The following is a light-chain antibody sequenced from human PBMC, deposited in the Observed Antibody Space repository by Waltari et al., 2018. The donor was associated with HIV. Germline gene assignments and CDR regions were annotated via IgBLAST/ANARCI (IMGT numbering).Light chain of an antibody. CDR1: TLEYKG. Sequence: SYVLTQPPSVSVAPGHTAKIPCWGKTLEYKGVLWYQQKPGQAPVLVIYDYSGRPTGIPERFAGSNAGNTATLTVSMVEAGDEADYYCQLWDTSSDHPAFFGGGTKLTVV. CDR2: DYS. CDR3: QLWDTSSDHPAF. V-gene: IGLV3-21*02. J-gene: IGLJ2*01.